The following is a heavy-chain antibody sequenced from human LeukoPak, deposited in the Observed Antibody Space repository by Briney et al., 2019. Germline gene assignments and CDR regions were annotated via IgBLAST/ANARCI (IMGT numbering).Heavy chain of an antibody. Sequence: SETLSLTCAVYGGSFSGYYWSWIRQPPGKGLEWIGEINHSGSTNYNPSLKSRVTISVDTSKNQFSLKLSSVTAADTAVYYCARDRRGYSYGYIAFDIWGQGTMVTVSS. D-gene: IGHD5-18*01. CDR1: GGSFSGYY. J-gene: IGHJ3*02. V-gene: IGHV4-34*01. CDR3: ARDRRGYSYGYIAFDI. CDR2: INHSGST.